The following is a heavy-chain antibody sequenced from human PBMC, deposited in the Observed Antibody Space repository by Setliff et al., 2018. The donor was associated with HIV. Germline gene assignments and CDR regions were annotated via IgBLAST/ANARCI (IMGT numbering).Heavy chain of an antibody. CDR1: GYMILGYK. J-gene: IGHJ3*01. Sequence: PSVKVSCKASGYMILGYKMNWVRQAPGQGLEWIGRISPDNGVAEYAPKFQGRVRMTLDTSISTAYLEIHRLTSGDAAVYYCARPRVFDSFDVWGQGTRVTVSS. V-gene: IGHV1-2*06. CDR3: ARPRVFDSFDV. CDR2: ISPDNGVA.